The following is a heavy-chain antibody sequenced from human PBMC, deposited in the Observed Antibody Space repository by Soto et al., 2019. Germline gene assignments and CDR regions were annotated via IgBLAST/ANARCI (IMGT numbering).Heavy chain of an antibody. J-gene: IGHJ4*02. V-gene: IGHV3-23*01. Sequence: GGSLRLSCAASGFTFSSYAISWVRQAPGKGLEWVSAISGSGGSTYHADSVKGRFTISRDNSKNTLYLQMNSLRAEDTAVYYCAKDHTIFGVDYYDLATRHFDYWGQGTLVTVSS. CDR2: ISGSGGST. CDR3: AKDHTIFGVDYYDLATRHFDY. D-gene: IGHD3-3*01. CDR1: GFTFSSYA.